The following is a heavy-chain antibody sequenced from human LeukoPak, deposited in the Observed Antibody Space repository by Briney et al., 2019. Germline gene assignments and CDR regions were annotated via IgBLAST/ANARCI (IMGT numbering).Heavy chain of an antibody. CDR1: GFTFSSYW. CDR2: INNVGSST. Sequence: GGSLRLSCAASGFTFSSYWMHWVRQAPGKGLVWVSRINNVGSSTTYADSVKGRFTISRDNAKNTLYLQMNSLSAEDTAVYYCARKVSGSSYFDYWGQGTQVTVSS. CDR3: ARKVSGSSYFDY. V-gene: IGHV3-74*01. D-gene: IGHD1-26*01. J-gene: IGHJ4*02.